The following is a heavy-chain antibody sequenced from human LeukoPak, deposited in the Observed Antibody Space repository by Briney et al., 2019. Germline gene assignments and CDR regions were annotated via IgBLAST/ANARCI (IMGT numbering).Heavy chain of an antibody. Sequence: GGSLRLSCAASGFTVSNAWMSWVRQAPGKGLEWVSYISGSSSMKYYADSVKGRFTISRDNAKNSLYLQMNSLTAEDTAVYYCARDQGSTWFHTPSDYWGQGTLVTVSS. CDR2: ISGSSSMK. CDR1: GFTVSNAW. V-gene: IGHV3-48*01. CDR3: ARDQGSTWFHTPSDY. J-gene: IGHJ4*02. D-gene: IGHD6-13*01.